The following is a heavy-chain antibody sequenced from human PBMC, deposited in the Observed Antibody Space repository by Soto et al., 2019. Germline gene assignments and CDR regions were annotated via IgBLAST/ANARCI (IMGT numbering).Heavy chain of an antibody. J-gene: IGHJ4*02. D-gene: IGHD5-12*01. CDR2: ISGSGGST. CDR1: GFTFSSYA. Sequence: GGSLRLSCAASGFTFSSYAMSLVRQAQGKGLEWVSAISGSGGSTYYADSVKGRSTISRDNSKNTLYLQMNSLRAEDTAVYYCAKGPSTIEASVIDYWGQGTLVTVSS. CDR3: AKGPSTIEASVIDY. V-gene: IGHV3-23*01.